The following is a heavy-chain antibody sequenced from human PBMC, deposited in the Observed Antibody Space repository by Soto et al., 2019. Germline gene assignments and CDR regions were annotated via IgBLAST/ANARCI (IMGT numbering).Heavy chain of an antibody. CDR1: GGSISSYY. V-gene: IGHV4-59*08. CDR2: FYYSGSN. J-gene: IGHJ5*02. Sequence: SETLSLTCTVSGGSISSYYWSWIRQPPGKGLEWIGSFYYSGSNYYNPSLKSRVTISVDTSNNQFSLKLTSVTAADTAVYYCARRGYSYGYFDPWGQGTLVTVSS. CDR3: ARRGYSYGYFDP. D-gene: IGHD5-18*01.